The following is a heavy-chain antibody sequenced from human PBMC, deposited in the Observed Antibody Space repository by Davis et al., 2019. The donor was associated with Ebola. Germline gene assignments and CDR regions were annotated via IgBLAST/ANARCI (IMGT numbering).Heavy chain of an antibody. D-gene: IGHD5-12*01. CDR1: GITFSSYA. J-gene: IGHJ6*03. Sequence: GESLKISCAASGITFSSYAMSWVRQAPGKGLEWVSAITSSGDRTYYADSVRGRFTISRDNSKNTLFLQMNSLRAEDTAVYYCAKDRVATTLYYYYYMDVWGKGTTVTVSS. V-gene: IGHV3-23*01. CDR3: AKDRVATTLYYYYYMDV. CDR2: ITSSGDRT.